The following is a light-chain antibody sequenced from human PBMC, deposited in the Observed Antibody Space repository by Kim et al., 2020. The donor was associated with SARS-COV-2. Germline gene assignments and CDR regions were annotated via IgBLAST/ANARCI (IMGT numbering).Light chain of an antibody. J-gene: IGKJ4*01. V-gene: IGKV3-15*01. CDR3: QQYDKWPLT. CDR2: DAS. Sequence: VSPGERATLSCRASQSANSNLAWYQQKPGQAPRLLICDASTRATDIPARFSGSGSGTDFTLTISCLQSEDFAVYYCQQYDKWPLTFGGGTKVDIK. CDR1: QSANSN.